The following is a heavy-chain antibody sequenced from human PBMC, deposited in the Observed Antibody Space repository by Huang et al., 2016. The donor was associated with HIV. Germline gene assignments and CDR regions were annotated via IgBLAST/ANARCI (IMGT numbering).Heavy chain of an antibody. CDR1: GVTLSNSD. CDR3: AKGYPLNYFDY. V-gene: IGHV3-23*01. CDR2: IFGSGGTT. J-gene: IGHJ4*02. Sequence: EVQLLESGGGLVQPGGSLRLSCAASGVTLSNSDIDRSWVRQAPGKGVEGVSSIFGSGGTTYYADAVKGRFTISRDTSKNTLFLQMNSLRAEDTAVYYCAKGYPLNYFDYWGQGTLVTVSS. D-gene: IGHD5-18*01.